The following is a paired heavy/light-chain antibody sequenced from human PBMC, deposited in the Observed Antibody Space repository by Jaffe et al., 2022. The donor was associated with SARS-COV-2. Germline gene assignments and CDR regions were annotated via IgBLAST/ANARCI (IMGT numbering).Heavy chain of an antibody. Sequence: EVQLLESGGGLVQPGGSLRLSCAASGFTFSSYVMSWVRQAPGKGLEWVSVISTSGGTTYYADSVKGRFTISRDNSKNMMYLQMSSLRADDTAVYYCAKVVSSWRHFDSWGQGTLVTVSS. CDR2: ISTSGGTT. J-gene: IGHJ4*02. V-gene: IGHV3-23*01. CDR1: GFTFSSYV. CDR3: AKVVSSWRHFDS. D-gene: IGHD6-13*01.
Light chain of an antibody. Sequence: EIVLTQSPATLSLSPGERATLSCRASQSVSSYLAWYQQKPGQAPRLLIYDASNRATGIPARFSGSGSGTDFTLTISSLEPEDFAIYYCQQRSDWPLTFGGGTKVEI. CDR1: QSVSSY. V-gene: IGKV3-11*01. CDR2: DAS. CDR3: QQRSDWPLT. J-gene: IGKJ4*01.